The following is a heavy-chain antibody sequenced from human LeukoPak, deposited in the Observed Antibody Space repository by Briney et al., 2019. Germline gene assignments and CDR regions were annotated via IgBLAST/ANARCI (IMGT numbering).Heavy chain of an antibody. Sequence: GGSLRLSCSDSGFTFRTSWMHWVRQGPGKGLLWVAHINSDGSNTAYADSVKGRFTISRDNAKSTLYLQMNSLRSEDTAVYYCARGDPLGNYWGQGTLVTVSS. J-gene: IGHJ4*02. CDR1: GFTFRTSW. CDR2: INSDGSNT. V-gene: IGHV3-74*01. CDR3: ARGDPLGNY. D-gene: IGHD7-27*01.